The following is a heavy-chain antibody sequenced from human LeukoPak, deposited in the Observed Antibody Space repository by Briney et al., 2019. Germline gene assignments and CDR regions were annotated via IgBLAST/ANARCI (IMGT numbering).Heavy chain of an antibody. J-gene: IGHJ5*02. CDR3: AKDWAIGQQLPRAGWFDP. CDR1: GFTFDDYA. V-gene: IGHV3-9*01. CDR2: ISWNSGSI. D-gene: IGHD6-13*01. Sequence: PGGSLRLSCAASGFTFDDYAMHWVRQAPGKGLEWVSGISWNSGSIGYADSVKGRFTISRDNAKNSLYLQMNSLRAEDTALYYCAKDWAIGQQLPRAGWFDPWGQGTLVTVSS.